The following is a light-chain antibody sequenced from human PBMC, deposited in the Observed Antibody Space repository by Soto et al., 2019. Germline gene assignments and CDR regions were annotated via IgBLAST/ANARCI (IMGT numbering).Light chain of an antibody. CDR3: QHYNNATLS. V-gene: IGKV1-27*01. CDR2: AAS. Sequence: DIQMTQSPSSLSASVGDRVTISCRASQDIINYLGWYQQKPGKVPKLLIYAASTLQSGVTSRFSGSGSGTDFTLTISSLQPEDVATYYCQHYNNATLSFGGGTKVEIK. CDR1: QDIINY. J-gene: IGKJ4*01.